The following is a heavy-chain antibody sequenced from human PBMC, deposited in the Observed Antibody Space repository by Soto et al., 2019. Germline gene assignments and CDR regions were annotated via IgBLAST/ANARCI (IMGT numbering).Heavy chain of an antibody. CDR2: IIPILGIA. J-gene: IGHJ6*02. CDR1: GGTFSSYT. V-gene: IGHV1-69*02. Sequence: QVQLVQSGAEVKKPGSSVKVSCKASGGTFSSYTISWVRQAPGQGLEWMGRIIPILGIANYAQKFQGRVTITADKSTSTAYMELSSLRSEDTAVYYFARKYCSSTSCYRSYYGMDVWGQGTTVTVSS. D-gene: IGHD2-2*01. CDR3: ARKYCSSTSCYRSYYGMDV.